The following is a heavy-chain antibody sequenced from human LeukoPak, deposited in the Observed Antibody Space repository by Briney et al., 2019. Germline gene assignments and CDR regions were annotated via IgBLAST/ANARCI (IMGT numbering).Heavy chain of an antibody. CDR3: ARALRIYYYFDY. CDR1: GFTFSRYC. Sequence: GGSLRLSCAASGFTFSRYCLSRVRQAPGKGLEWVSAISGSGGSTYYADSVKGRFTISRDNSKNTLYLQMNSLRAEDTAVYYCARALRIYYYFDYWGQGTLVTVSS. CDR2: ISGSGGST. D-gene: IGHD1-26*01. V-gene: IGHV3-23*01. J-gene: IGHJ4*02.